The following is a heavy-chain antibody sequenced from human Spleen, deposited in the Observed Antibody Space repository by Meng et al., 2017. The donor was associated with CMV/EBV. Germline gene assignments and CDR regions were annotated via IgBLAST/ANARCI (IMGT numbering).Heavy chain of an antibody. CDR3: ARRYCSGGSCHPDF. CDR2: INPDTSWFNPNSGGT. V-gene: IGHV1-2*02. CDR1: RYTFTGYY. Sequence: ASVKVSCKTFRYTFTGYYIHWVRQAPGQGLEWMGWINPDTSWFNPNSGGTVYAQKFQGRVTMTRDTSISTVYLELSRLTSDDTGIYYCARRYCSGGSCHPDFWGQGTLVTVSS. D-gene: IGHD2-15*01. J-gene: IGHJ4*02.